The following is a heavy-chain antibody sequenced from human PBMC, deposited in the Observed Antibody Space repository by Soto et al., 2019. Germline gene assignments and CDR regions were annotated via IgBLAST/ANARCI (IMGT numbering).Heavy chain of an antibody. J-gene: IGHJ4*03. CDR1: GGSFNAYH. D-gene: IGHD7-27*01. CDR2: IDYRGKT. CDR3: ARSMNDHTNHHWGFDS. Sequence: SEPRSHTCAVYGGSFNAYHSGRIRKAQGERPERIAEIDYRGKTNYLPSLRSRVSMSVDTSKNQFCLRLLAVTAADTAVSFCARSMNDHTNHHWGFDSWGQGTRVTVSS. V-gene: IGHV4-34*10.